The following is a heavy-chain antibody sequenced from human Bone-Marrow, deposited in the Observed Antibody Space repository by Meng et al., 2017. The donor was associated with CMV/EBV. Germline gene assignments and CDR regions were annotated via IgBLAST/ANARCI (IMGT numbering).Heavy chain of an antibody. J-gene: IGHJ4*02. V-gene: IGHV4-59*01. CDR3: AGSGSHLDTFDY. D-gene: IGHD1-26*01. CDR2: IYYSGST. Sequence: ETLSLTCTVSGGSISSYYWSWIRQPPGKGLEWIGYIYYSGSTNYNPSLKSRVTISVDTSKNQFSLKLSSVTAADTAVYYCAGSGSHLDTFDYWGQGTLVTVSS. CDR1: GGSISSYY.